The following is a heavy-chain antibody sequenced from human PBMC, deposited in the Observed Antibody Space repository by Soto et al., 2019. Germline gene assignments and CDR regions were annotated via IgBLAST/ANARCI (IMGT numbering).Heavy chain of an antibody. CDR1: GFNFNSYA. V-gene: IGHV3-30-3*01. CDR2: ISFDGVNM. CDR3: AREGVGGSGWYVY. D-gene: IGHD6-19*01. Sequence: GGSLRLSCVASGFNFNSYAMHWVLQAPGTGLEWLAVISFDGVNMSYADSVRGRLTISRDNSENTVYLQMNSLRSEDTAVYYCAREGVGGSGWYVYWGQGTLVTVSS. J-gene: IGHJ4*02.